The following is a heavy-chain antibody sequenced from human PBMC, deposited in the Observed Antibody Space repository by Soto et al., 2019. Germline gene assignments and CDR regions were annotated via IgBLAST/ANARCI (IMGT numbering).Heavy chain of an antibody. CDR2: IYYSGST. Sequence: QLQLQESGPGLVKPSETLSLTCTVSGGSISSSSYYWGWIRQPPGKGLEGIGSIYYSGSTYYNPSLKRLVTISVDTSKNQFSLKLSSVTAADTAVYYCARHCVPLLVPAGNYNWFDPWGQGTLVTVSS. J-gene: IGHJ5*02. CDR3: ARHCVPLLVPAGNYNWFDP. CDR1: GGSISSSSYY. D-gene: IGHD2-2*01. V-gene: IGHV4-39*01.